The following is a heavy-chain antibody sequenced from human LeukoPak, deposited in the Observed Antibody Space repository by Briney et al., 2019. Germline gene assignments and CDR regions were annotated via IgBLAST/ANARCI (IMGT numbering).Heavy chain of an antibody. J-gene: IGHJ4*02. D-gene: IGHD5-12*01. CDR3: AREGRGYSGYDRGIDY. CDR1: GFTFSSNY. V-gene: IGHV3-53*04. Sequence: GGSLRLSCAASGFTFSSNYMSWVRQAPGKGLEWVSVIYSGGSTYYADSVKGRFTISRHNSKNTLYLQMNSMRAEDTAVYYCAREGRGYSGYDRGIDYWGQGTLVTVSS. CDR2: IYSGGST.